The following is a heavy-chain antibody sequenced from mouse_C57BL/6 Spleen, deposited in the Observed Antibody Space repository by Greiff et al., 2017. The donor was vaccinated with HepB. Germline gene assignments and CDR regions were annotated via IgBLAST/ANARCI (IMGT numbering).Heavy chain of an antibody. CDR2: ISNLAYSI. D-gene: IGHD1-1*01. CDR1: GFTFSDYG. CDR3: ARPLRSYAMDY. Sequence: DVKLVESGGGLVQPGGSLKLSCAASGFTFSDYGMAWVRQAPRKGPEWVAFISNLAYSIYYADTVTGRFTISRENAKYTLYLEMSSLRSEDTAMYYCARPLRSYAMDYWGQGTSVTFSS. V-gene: IGHV5-15*01. J-gene: IGHJ4*01.